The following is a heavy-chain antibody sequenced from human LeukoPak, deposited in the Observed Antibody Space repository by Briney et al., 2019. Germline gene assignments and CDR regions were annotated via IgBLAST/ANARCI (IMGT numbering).Heavy chain of an antibody. D-gene: IGHD5-24*01. J-gene: IGHJ6*02. CDR3: ASSTYNYDYALDV. Sequence: PGGSLRLSCAASGFTFSNFWMHWVRQAPGKGLEWVSLINDSGRRTYYADSVKGRFTVSRDNSKYTLYLQMNSLRVEDTAVYYCASSTYNYDYALDVWGQGTTVTVSS. CDR2: INDSGRRT. CDR1: GFTFSNFW. V-gene: IGHV3-23*01.